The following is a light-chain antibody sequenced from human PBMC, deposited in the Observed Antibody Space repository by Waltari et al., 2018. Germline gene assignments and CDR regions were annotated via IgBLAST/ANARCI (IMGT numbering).Light chain of an antibody. CDR2: DAS. CDR3: QHYHNLPYT. CDR1: STKA. V-gene: IGKV1-33*01. Sequence: STKALSWFQQRPGKAPQFLIYDASTLQPGVPSRFSGSGSGTTFSFTITSLQPDDSATYYCQHYHNLPYTFGRGTKLQIK. J-gene: IGKJ2*01.